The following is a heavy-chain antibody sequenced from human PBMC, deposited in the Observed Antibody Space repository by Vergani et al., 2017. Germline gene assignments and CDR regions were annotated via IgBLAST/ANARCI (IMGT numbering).Heavy chain of an antibody. CDR3: ARGDYGILTGYRY. D-gene: IGHD3-9*01. V-gene: IGHV1-46*03. CDR1: GYTFSNYY. J-gene: IGHJ4*02. CDR2: INPSGGHT. Sequence: QVQVVQSGAEVKKSGASVKVSCKTSGYTFSNYYMHWVRQAPGQGLEWMGIINPSGGHTNYAQKFQGRVTMTRDTSTSTAYMELSSLRSEDTAIYYCARGDYGILTGYRYWRQGTHVTVSA.